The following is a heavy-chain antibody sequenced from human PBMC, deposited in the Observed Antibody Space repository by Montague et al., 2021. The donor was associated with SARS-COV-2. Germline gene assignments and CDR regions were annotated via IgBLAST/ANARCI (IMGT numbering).Heavy chain of an antibody. CDR3: AKDYYDSSGQYYYYYGMDV. Sequence: SLRLSCAASGFTFSSYAMSWVRQAPGKGLEWVSAISGSGGSTYYADSVKGRFTISRDNSKNTLYLQMNSLRVEDTAVYYCAKDYYDSSGQYYYYYGMDVWGQGTTVTVSS. V-gene: IGHV3-23*01. J-gene: IGHJ6*02. CDR2: ISGSGGST. D-gene: IGHD3-22*01. CDR1: GFTFSSYA.